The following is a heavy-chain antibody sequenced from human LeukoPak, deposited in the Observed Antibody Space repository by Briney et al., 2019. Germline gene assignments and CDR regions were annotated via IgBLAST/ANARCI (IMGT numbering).Heavy chain of an antibody. CDR1: GGSFSGYY. CDR3: ARIRRLLWFGELLGYFDY. Sequence: SETLSLTCAVYGGSFSGYYWSWIRHPPGKGLEWIGEINHSGSTNYNPSLKSRVTISVDTSKNQFSLKLSSVTAADTAVYYCARIRRLLWFGELLGYFDYWGQGTLVTVSS. J-gene: IGHJ4*02. D-gene: IGHD3-10*01. CDR2: INHSGST. V-gene: IGHV4-34*01.